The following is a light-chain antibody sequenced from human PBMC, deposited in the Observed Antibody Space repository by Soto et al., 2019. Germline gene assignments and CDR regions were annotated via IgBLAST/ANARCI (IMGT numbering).Light chain of an antibody. Sequence: DIQMTQSPSTLSGSVGDRVTITCRASQTISSWLAWYQQKPGKAPKLLIYKASTLKSGVPSRISGSGSGTEFTLTISSLQPDDFATYYCQHYNSYSEAFG. CDR1: QTISSW. CDR2: KAS. CDR3: QHYNSYSEA. V-gene: IGKV1-5*03. J-gene: IGKJ1*01.